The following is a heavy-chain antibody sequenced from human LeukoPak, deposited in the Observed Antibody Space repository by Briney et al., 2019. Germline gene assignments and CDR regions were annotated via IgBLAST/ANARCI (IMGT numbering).Heavy chain of an antibody. Sequence: ASVKVSCKASGYTFTGYYMHWVRQAPGQRLERMGWINPNSGGTNYAQKFQGRVTMTRDASISTAYMELSRLRSDDTAVYYCARNYDYAPIPRRLSYGMDVWGQGTTVTVSS. CDR3: ARNYDYAPIPRRLSYGMDV. CDR1: GYTFTGYY. V-gene: IGHV1-2*02. CDR2: INPNSGGT. J-gene: IGHJ6*02. D-gene: IGHD3-16*01.